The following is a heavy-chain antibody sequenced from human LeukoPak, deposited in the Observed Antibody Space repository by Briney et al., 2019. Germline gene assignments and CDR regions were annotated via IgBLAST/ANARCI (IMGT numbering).Heavy chain of an antibody. Sequence: SETLSLTCTVSGGSISSYYWSWIRQPAGKGLEWIGRIYTSGSTNYNPSLKSRVTMSVDTSKNQFSLKLSSVTAADTAVYYCARGSTVTKNIYWYFDLWGRGTLVTVSS. CDR1: GGSISSYY. V-gene: IGHV4-4*07. CDR3: ARGSTVTKNIYWYFDL. D-gene: IGHD4-11*01. J-gene: IGHJ2*01. CDR2: IYTSGST.